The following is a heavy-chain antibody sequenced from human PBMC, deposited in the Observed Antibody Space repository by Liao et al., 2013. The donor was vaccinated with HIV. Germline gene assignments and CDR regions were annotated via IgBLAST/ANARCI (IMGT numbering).Heavy chain of an antibody. CDR1: GGSISSYY. CDR3: ARERYSSSSNARLVDY. J-gene: IGHJ4*02. D-gene: IGHD6-13*01. V-gene: IGHV4-59*01. Sequence: QVQLQESGPGLVKPSETLSLTCTVSGGSISSYYWSWIRQPPGKGLEWIGYIYYSGSTNYNPSLKSRVTISVDTSKNQFSLKLSSVTAADTAVYYCARERYSSSSNARLVDYWGQGTLVTVSS. CDR2: IYYSGST.